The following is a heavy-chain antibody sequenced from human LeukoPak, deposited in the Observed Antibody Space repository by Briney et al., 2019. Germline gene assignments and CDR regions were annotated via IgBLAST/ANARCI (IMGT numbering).Heavy chain of an antibody. CDR2: IYYSGST. CDR3: ERVTSSGWYMIDY. J-gene: IGHJ4*02. D-gene: IGHD6-19*01. CDR1: GGSISSYY. V-gene: IGHV4-59*01. Sequence: SETLSLTCTVSGGSISSYYWSWIRQPPGKGLEWIGYIYYSGSTNYNPSLKSRVTISVDTSKNQFSLKLSSVTAADTAVYYCERVTSSGWYMIDYWGQGTLVTVSS.